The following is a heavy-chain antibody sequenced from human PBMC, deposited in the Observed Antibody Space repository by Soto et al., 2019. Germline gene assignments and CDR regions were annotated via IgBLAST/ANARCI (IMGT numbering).Heavy chain of an antibody. J-gene: IGHJ2*01. CDR3: ARDKDLLQGNWYFDL. D-gene: IGHD4-4*01. V-gene: IGHV4-34*01. CDR2: INHSGST. CDR1: GGSFSGYY. Sequence: ETLSLTCAVYGGSFSGYYWSWIRQPPGKGLEWIGEINHSGSTNYNPSLKSRVTISVDTSKNQFSLKLSSVTAADTAVYYCARDKDLLQGNWYFDLWGRGTLVTVSS.